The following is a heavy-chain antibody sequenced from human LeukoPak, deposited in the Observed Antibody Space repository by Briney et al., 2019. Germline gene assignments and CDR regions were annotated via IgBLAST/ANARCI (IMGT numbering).Heavy chain of an antibody. D-gene: IGHD1-1*01. CDR2: ISSSGGST. Sequence: PGGSLRLSCAASGFTFSNYAMSWVRQAPGKGLEWVSIISSSGGSTYYADSVKGRFTISRDSSKNTLYLQMNNLRAEDTAVYYCAKGKRYPDYWGQGTLVTVSS. CDR1: GFTFSNYA. V-gene: IGHV3-23*01. J-gene: IGHJ4*02. CDR3: AKGKRYPDY.